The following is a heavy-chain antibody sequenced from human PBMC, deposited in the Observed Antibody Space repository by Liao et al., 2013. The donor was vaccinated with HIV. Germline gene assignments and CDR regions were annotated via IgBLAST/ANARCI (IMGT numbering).Heavy chain of an antibody. CDR1: GGSIKSDY. V-gene: IGHV4-4*07. J-gene: IGHJ4*02. CDR2: IDSSGRT. D-gene: IGHD3-22*01. CDR3: AREVSPVIITTPADFDC. Sequence: QVQLQESGPGLVKPSETLSLTCTVSGGSIKSDYWSWIRQPAGKGLEWIGRIDSSGRTRYNPSLKSRVTMSVDTSKNQFSLRLTSVTAADTAVYYCAREVSPVIITTPADFDCWGRGTRGHRHL.